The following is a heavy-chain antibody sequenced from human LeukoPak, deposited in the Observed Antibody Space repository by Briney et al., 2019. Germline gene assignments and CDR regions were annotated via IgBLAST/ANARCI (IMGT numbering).Heavy chain of an antibody. Sequence: ASETLSLTCAVYGGSFSGYYWSWIRQPPGKGLEWIGEINHSGSTNYNPSLKSRVTISVDTSKNQFSLKMSSVTAADTAVYYCARSSGTGTFSYWGQGTLVTVSS. J-gene: IGHJ4*02. CDR3: ARSSGTGTFSY. CDR1: GGSFSGYY. V-gene: IGHV4-34*01. D-gene: IGHD6-25*01. CDR2: INHSGST.